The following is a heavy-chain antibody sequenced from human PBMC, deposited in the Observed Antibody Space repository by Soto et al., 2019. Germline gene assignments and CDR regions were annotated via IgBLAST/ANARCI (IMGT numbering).Heavy chain of an antibody. CDR1: GFTFSSYG. J-gene: IGHJ4*02. CDR3: AKSLMGYTFDY. Sequence: QVQLVESGGGVVQPGRSLRLSCAASGFTFSSYGMHWVRQAPGKGLEWVAVISYDGSNKYYADSVKGRFTISRDNSKNTLYLQMNSLRAEDTAVYYCAKSLMGYTFDYWGQGTLVTVSS. CDR2: ISYDGSNK. V-gene: IGHV3-30*18. D-gene: IGHD5-18*01.